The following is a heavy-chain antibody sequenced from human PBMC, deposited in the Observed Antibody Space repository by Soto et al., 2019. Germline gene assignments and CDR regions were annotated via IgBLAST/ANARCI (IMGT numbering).Heavy chain of an antibody. J-gene: IGHJ6*04. D-gene: IGHD3-3*01. CDR3: AREGYDFWSGYYTGFGFEDYYYYYGMDV. CDR1: GYSFTTFD. V-gene: IGHV1-18*01. Sequence: GASVKVSCKTSGYSFTTFDISWVRQATGQGLEWMGWMNPRSGDADYAQKLQGRVTMTTDTSTSTAYMELRSLRSDDTAVYYCAREGYDFWSGYYTGFGFEDYYYYYGMDVRGKGTTVTVST. CDR2: MNPRSGDA.